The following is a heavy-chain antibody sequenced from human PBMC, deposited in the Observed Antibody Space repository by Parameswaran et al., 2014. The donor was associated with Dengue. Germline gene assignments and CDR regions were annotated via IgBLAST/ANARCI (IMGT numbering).Heavy chain of an antibody. CDR3: AGPRSGGTLGIHY. J-gene: IGHJ4*02. CDR2: LIPISQTQ. D-gene: IGHD7-27*01. Sequence: SWVRQAPGQGLEWMGGLIPISQTQKDAQKFQGRVTITADEITNTAFMELSSLRSEDTALYYCAGPRSGGTLGIHYWGQGTLVTVSS. V-gene: IGHV1-69*01.